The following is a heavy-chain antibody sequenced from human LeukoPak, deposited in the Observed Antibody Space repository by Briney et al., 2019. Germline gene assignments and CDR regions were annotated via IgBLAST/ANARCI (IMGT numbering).Heavy chain of an antibody. CDR1: GGSISSGDYY. Sequence: SQTLSLTCTVSGGSISSGDYYWSWIRQPPGKGLEWIGYIYYSGSTYYNPSLKSRVTISVDTSKNQFSLKLSSVTAADTAVYYRTRGRPRGYSYGYWYFDLWGRGTLVTVSS. CDR3: TRGRPRGYSYGYWYFDL. D-gene: IGHD5-18*01. J-gene: IGHJ2*01. V-gene: IGHV4-30-4*01. CDR2: IYYSGST.